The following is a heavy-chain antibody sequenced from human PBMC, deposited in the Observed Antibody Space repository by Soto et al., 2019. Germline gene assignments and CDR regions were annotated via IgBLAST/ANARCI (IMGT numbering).Heavy chain of an antibody. CDR1: GFTFSSYA. V-gene: IGHV3-30-3*01. CDR3: ARAPPLEVVGVVSMVVSDGFDP. D-gene: IGHD3-3*01. J-gene: IGHJ5*02. CDR2: ISYDGSNK. Sequence: GGSLRLSCAASGFTFSSYAMHWVRQAPGKGLEWVAVISYDGSNKYYADSVKGRFTISRDNSKNTLYLQMNSLRAEDTAVYYCARAPPLEVVGVVSMVVSDGFDPWGQGTLVTVSS.